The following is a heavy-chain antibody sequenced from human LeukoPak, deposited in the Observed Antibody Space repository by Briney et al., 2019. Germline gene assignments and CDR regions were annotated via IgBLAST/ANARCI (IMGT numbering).Heavy chain of an antibody. J-gene: IGHJ4*02. CDR2: IYTSGST. V-gene: IGHV4-4*07. Sequence: SETLSLTCTDSGGSISSHYWSWIRQPAGTGLEWIGRIYTSGSTNYNPSLSSRVTMSVDTSKNQFSLKLSSVTAADTAVYYCAREDGSQGFDYGGQGTLVTVSS. CDR3: AREDGSQGFDY. D-gene: IGHD5-24*01. CDR1: GGSISSHY.